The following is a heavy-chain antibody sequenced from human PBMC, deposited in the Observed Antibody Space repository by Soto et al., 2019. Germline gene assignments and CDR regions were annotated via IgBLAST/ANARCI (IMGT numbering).Heavy chain of an antibody. CDR3: ARCGGGDSSGSYNAFDI. J-gene: IGHJ3*02. Sequence: ASVKVSCKASGGTFSSYAISWVRQAPGQGLEWMGGIIPIFGTANYAQKFQGRVTITADESTSTAYMELSSLRSEDTAVYYCARCGGGDSSGSYNAFDIWGQGTMVTVSS. V-gene: IGHV1-69*13. CDR2: IIPIFGTA. D-gene: IGHD3-22*01. CDR1: GGTFSSYA.